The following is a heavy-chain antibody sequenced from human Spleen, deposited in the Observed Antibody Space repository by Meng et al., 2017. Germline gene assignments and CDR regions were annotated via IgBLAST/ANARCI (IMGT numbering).Heavy chain of an antibody. V-gene: IGHV1-2*07. CDR2: INPNGGGT. J-gene: IGHJ4*02. D-gene: IGHD1-1*01. CDR3: AILEGG. CDR1: GYNFIGYW. Sequence: QVQLVASGAAVKKPGASVKISCRASGYNFIGYWVYWVRQAPGQGLXWIGWINPNGGGTNYEHKFLGRVTVTRDTSTSTVYMEMNSLTSDDTAVYYCAILEGGWGQGTLVTVSS.